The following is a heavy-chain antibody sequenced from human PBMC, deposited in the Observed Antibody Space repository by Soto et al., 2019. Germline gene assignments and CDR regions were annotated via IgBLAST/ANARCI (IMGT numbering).Heavy chain of an antibody. Sequence: GASVKVSCKASGFTFSTSAVQWVRQARGQRLEWIGWIVIGSGSTNYAQKFQERVTITRDMSTSTAYMELSSLRSEDTATYYCAANKNNWNYESDYWGHGTPVTVSS. CDR3: AANKNNWNYESDY. V-gene: IGHV1-58*01. J-gene: IGHJ4*01. CDR2: IVIGSGST. D-gene: IGHD1-7*01. CDR1: GFTFSTSA.